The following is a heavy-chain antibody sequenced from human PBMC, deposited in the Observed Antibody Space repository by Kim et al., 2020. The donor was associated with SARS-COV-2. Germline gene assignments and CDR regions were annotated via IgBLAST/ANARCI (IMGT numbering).Heavy chain of an antibody. D-gene: IGHD3-22*01. V-gene: IGHV3-21*01. CDR1: GFTFSSYS. Sequence: GGSLRLSCAASGFTFSSYSMNWVRQAPGKGLEWVSSISSSSSYIYYADSVKGRFTISRDNAKNSLYLQMNSLRAEDTAVYYCAREETSGYYDSSSYYFDYWGQGTLVTVSS. CDR2: ISSSSSYI. J-gene: IGHJ4*02. CDR3: AREETSGYYDSSSYYFDY.